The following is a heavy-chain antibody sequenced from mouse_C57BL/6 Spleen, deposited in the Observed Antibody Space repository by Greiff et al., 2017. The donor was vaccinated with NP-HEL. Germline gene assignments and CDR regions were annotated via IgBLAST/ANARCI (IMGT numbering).Heavy chain of an antibody. V-gene: IGHV1-76*01. CDR1: GYTFTDYY. D-gene: IGHD2-5*01. CDR3: ARDYSNYVLYAMDY. CDR2: IYPGSGNT. Sequence: QVQLKESGAELVRPGASVKLSCKASGYTFTDYYINWVKQRPGQGLEWIARIYPGSGNTYYNEKFKGKATLTAEKSSSTAYMQLSSLTSEDSAVYFCARDYSNYVLYAMDYWGQGTSVTVSS. J-gene: IGHJ4*01.